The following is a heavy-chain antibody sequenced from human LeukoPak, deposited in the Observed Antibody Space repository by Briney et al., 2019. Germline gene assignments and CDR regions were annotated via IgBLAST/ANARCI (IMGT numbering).Heavy chain of an antibody. CDR1: GFTFGDYA. CDR3: TRGASGSSSRSSY. Sequence: GGSLRLSCTASGFTFGDYAMSWFRQAPGKGLEWVGFIRSKAYGGTTEYAASVKGRFTISRDDSKSIAYLQMNSLKTEDTAVYYCTRGASGSSSRSSYWGQGTLVTVSS. J-gene: IGHJ4*02. D-gene: IGHD1-26*01. V-gene: IGHV3-49*03. CDR2: IRSKAYGGTT.